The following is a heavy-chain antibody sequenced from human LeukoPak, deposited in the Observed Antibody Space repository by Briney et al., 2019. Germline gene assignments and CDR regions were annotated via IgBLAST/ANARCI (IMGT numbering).Heavy chain of an antibody. D-gene: IGHD3-3*01. Sequence: PSETLSLTCAVYGGSFSVYYWSWIRQPPGKGLEWIGEINHSGSTNYNPSLKSRVTISVDTSKTQFSLKLSSVTAADTAVYYCARGGKGEWLFSQTVDAFDMWGQGTMVTVS. V-gene: IGHV4-34*01. CDR2: INHSGST. CDR3: ARGGKGEWLFSQTVDAFDM. CDR1: GGSFSVYY. J-gene: IGHJ3*02.